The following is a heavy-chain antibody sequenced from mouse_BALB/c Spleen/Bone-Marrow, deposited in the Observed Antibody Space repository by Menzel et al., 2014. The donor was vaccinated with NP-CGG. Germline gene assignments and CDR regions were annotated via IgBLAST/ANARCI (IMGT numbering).Heavy chain of an antibody. CDR3: ARDINYDIYWYFDV. CDR2: IRNKAKGYTS. CDR1: GFTFTDYY. D-gene: IGHD2-4*01. J-gene: IGHJ1*01. V-gene: IGHV7-3*02. Sequence: EVQGVESGGGLVQPGGSLRLSCATSGFTFTDYYMSWVRQPPGKALEWLGFIRNKAKGYTSENSESVRGRFTISRDNSQSNLYLQMNTLRAEDSATYYCARDINYDIYWYFDVWGAGTTVTVSS.